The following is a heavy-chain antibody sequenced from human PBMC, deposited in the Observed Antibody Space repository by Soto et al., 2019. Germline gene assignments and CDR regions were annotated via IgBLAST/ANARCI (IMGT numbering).Heavy chain of an antibody. CDR1: GFSLSTTGVG. CDR2: IYWDDDK. CDR3: VQSRCGGDCLQSYSSHSYYGLDV. Sequence: QITLKESGPTLVKPTQTLTLTCTFSGFSLSTTGVGVGWIRQPPGKALEWLALIYWDDDKRYNPSLNSRLTITKYTSKNPVVLAMTNMDPVDTATFYCVQSRCGGDCLQSYSSHSYYGLDVWGQGTTVTVSS. D-gene: IGHD2-21*02. V-gene: IGHV2-5*02. J-gene: IGHJ6*02.